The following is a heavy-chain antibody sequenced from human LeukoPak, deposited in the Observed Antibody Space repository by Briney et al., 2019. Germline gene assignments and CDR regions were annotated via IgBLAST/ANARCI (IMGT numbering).Heavy chain of an antibody. Sequence: GGSLRPSCAASGFTFSSYWMHWVRQAPGKGLVWVSRINSDGSSTSYADSVKGRFTISRDNAKSTLYLQMNSLRAEDTAVYYCAGGFGDLFRWGQGTLVTVSS. D-gene: IGHD3-10*01. CDR3: AGGFGDLFR. V-gene: IGHV3-74*01. J-gene: IGHJ4*02. CDR1: GFTFSSYW. CDR2: INSDGSST.